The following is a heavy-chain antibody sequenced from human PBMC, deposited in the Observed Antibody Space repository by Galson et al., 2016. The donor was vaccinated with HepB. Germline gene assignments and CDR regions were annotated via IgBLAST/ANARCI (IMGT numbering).Heavy chain of an antibody. CDR1: GGSISSSNW. CDR2: MDHSGST. D-gene: IGHD2-2*01. J-gene: IGHJ4*02. V-gene: IGHV4-4*02. CDR3: VRRWVCSRSTCYGFDY. Sequence: SETLYLTCAVSGGSISSSNWWSWVRQPPGKGLEWIGEMDHSGSTDYNPSLKSRVTISVDKSKKQFSLKLSSVTAADTAVYYCVRRWVCSRSTCYGFDYWGQGALVTVSS.